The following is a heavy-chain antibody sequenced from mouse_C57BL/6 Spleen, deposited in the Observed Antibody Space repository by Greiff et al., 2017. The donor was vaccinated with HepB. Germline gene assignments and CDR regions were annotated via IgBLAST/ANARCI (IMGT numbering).Heavy chain of an antibody. J-gene: IGHJ2*01. V-gene: IGHV1-69*01. CDR2: IDPSDSYT. Sequence: QVQLQQSGAELVMPGASVKLSCKASGYTFTSYWMHWVKQRPGQGLEWIGEIDPSDSYTNYNQKFKGKSTLTVDKSSSTAYMQLSSLTSEDSAVYYCARSWDGEDYFDYWGQGTTLTVSS. CDR1: GYTFTSYW. D-gene: IGHD4-1*01. CDR3: ARSWDGEDYFDY.